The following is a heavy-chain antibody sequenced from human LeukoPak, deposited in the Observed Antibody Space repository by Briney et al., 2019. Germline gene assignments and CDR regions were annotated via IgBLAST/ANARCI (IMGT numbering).Heavy chain of an antibody. CDR2: ISGHSGNT. J-gene: IGHJ5*02. D-gene: IGHD7-27*01. V-gene: IGHV1-18*01. CDR1: GYSFTDYA. Sequence: ASVKVSCKTSGYSFTDYAITWVRQAPGHGLEWMGWISGHSGNTNYAQKFQDRATMTTDTSTSTAYMELRSLRFDDTAVYYCARDFAWGSGGAPIDDNWLDPWGQGILVTVSS. CDR3: ARDFAWGSGGAPIDDNWLDP.